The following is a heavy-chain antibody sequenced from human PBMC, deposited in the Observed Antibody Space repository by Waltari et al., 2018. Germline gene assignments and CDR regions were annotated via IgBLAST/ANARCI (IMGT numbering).Heavy chain of an antibody. CDR1: GGSISRYY. CDR3: ARSRGYSYGWDNYYYYGMDV. CDR2: IYYSGST. D-gene: IGHD5-18*01. V-gene: IGHV4-59*01. J-gene: IGHJ6*02. Sequence: QVQLQESGPGLVKPSETLSLTCTVSGGSISRYYWSWIRPPPGTGREWIGYIYYSGSTNYNPSLKSRVTISVDTSKNQFSLKLSSVTAADTAVYYCARSRGYSYGWDNYYYYGMDVWGQGTTVTVSS.